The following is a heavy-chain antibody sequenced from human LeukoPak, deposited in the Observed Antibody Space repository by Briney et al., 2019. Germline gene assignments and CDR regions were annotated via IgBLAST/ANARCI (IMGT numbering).Heavy chain of an antibody. Sequence: GGSLRLSCAASRLTFSSYAMSWVRQAPGKGLEWVSAISGTGDSTYYADSVKGRFTISRDNSKNTLYLQMNSLRAEDTAIYYCAKGFDFWSAYCRGDDCWGQGTMVTVSS. CDR2: ISGTGDST. D-gene: IGHD3-3*01. V-gene: IGHV3-23*01. J-gene: IGHJ4*02. CDR1: RLTFSSYA. CDR3: AKGFDFWSAYCRGDDC.